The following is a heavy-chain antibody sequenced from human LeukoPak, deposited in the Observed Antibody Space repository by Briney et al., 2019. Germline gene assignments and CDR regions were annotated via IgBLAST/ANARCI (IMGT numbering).Heavy chain of an antibody. Sequence: ASVKVSCKASGYTFTSYDINWVRQATGQGLEWMGWMNPNSGITGYAQKFQGRVTMTRNTSISTAYMELSSLRSEDTAVYYCARGRIYDHSLYYWGQGTLVTVSS. D-gene: IGHD3-22*01. CDR3: ARGRIYDHSLYY. CDR2: MNPNSGIT. CDR1: GYTFTSYD. J-gene: IGHJ4*02. V-gene: IGHV1-8*01.